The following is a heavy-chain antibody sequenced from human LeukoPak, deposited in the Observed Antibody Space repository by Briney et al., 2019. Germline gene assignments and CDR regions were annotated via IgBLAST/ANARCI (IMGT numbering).Heavy chain of an antibody. J-gene: IGHJ4*02. V-gene: IGHV3-74*01. CDR3: ARVPYYYGSGSYYPYFDY. CDR1: GFTFSSYW. D-gene: IGHD3-10*01. CDR2: INSDGSST. Sequence: GGSLRLSCAASGFTFSSYWMHWVRQAPGKGLVWVSRINSDGSSTSYADSVKGRFTISRDNAKNTLYLQMNSLRAEDTAVHYCARVPYYYGSGSYYPYFDYWGQGTLVTVSS.